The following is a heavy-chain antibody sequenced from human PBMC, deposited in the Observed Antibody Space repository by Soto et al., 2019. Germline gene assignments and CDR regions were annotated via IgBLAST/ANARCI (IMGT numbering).Heavy chain of an antibody. Sequence: ASVKVSCKASGYTFTSYGISWVRQAPGQGLEWMGWISAYNGNTNYAQKLQGRVTMTTDTSTSTAYMELRSLRSDDTAVYYCASFPSTDILVVPAAMLGFDPWGQGTLVTVSS. CDR2: ISAYNGNT. CDR1: GYTFTSYG. CDR3: ASFPSTDILVVPAAMLGFDP. D-gene: IGHD2-2*01. V-gene: IGHV1-18*01. J-gene: IGHJ5*02.